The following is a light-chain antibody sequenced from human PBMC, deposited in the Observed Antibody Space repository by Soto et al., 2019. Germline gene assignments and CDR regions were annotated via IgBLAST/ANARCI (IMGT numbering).Light chain of an antibody. CDR1: QSLLHSNGYNY. V-gene: IGKV2-28*01. CDR3: MQVLQTSWT. Sequence: DIVLNQSPLSLPVTPGEPASISCRSSQSLLHSNGYNYLDWYLQRPGQSPQLLIYLGSSRASGVPDRFSSSGSGTDFTLKISRVEAEDVGVYYCMQVLQTSWTFGQGTKVHIK. CDR2: LGS. J-gene: IGKJ1*01.